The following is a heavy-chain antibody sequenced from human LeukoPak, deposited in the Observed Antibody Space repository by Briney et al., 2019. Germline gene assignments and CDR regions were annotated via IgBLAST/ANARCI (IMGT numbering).Heavy chain of an antibody. D-gene: IGHD3-16*01. J-gene: IGHJ4*02. CDR1: GFTFSDYW. Sequence: GGSLRLSCVASGFTFSDYWMSWLRQAPGKGLEWVANIKEDGGENYYVDSVRGRFTISRDNAKNSLYLQMNSLRAEDTAMYYCARAYAGGIFDSWGQGTLVTVSS. CDR2: IKEDGGEN. V-gene: IGHV3-7*04. CDR3: ARAYAGGIFDS.